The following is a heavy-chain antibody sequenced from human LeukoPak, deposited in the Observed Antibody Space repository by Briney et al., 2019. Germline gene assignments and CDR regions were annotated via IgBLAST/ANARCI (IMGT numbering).Heavy chain of an antibody. CDR3: ARGTTIFGVVIIASY. CDR1: GGTFSSYT. Sequence: GAPVKVSCKASGGTFSSYTISWVRQAPGQGLEWMGRIIPILGIANYAQKFQGRVTITADKSTSTAYMELSSLRSEDTAVYYCARGTTIFGVVIIASYWGQGTLVTVSS. CDR2: IIPILGIA. V-gene: IGHV1-69*02. D-gene: IGHD3-3*01. J-gene: IGHJ4*02.